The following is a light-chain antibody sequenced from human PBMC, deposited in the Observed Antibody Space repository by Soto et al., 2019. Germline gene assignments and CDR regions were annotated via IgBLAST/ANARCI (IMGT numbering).Light chain of an antibody. CDR2: GAS. CDR1: QNVNSN. CDR3: QQYNDWPPMYT. Sequence: EIVMTQSPATLSMSPGERATLSRRATQNVNSNLAWYQHRPGQAPRLLIFGASIRPTGIPARFSGSGSGTEFTLTIDSLQSEDFAVYYCQQYNDWPPMYTFGQGTKLEIK. V-gene: IGKV3-15*01. J-gene: IGKJ2*01.